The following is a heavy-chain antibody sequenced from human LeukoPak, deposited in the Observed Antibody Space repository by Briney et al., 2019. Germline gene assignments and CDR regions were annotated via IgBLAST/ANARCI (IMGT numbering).Heavy chain of an antibody. CDR2: INPSGGST. V-gene: IGHV1-46*01. CDR3: ARERYYDFWSGYSSSGLATQPLDY. D-gene: IGHD3-3*01. CDR1: GYTFTSYY. J-gene: IGHJ4*02. Sequence: GASVKVSCKASGYTFTSYYMHWVRQAPGQGLEWMGIINPSGGSTSYAQKLQGRVTMTRDMSTSTVYMELSSLRSEDTAVYYCARERYYDFWSGYSSSGLATQPLDYWGQGTLVTVSS.